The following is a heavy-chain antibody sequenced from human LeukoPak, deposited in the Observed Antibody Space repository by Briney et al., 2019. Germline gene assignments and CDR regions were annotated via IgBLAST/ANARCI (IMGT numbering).Heavy chain of an antibody. V-gene: IGHV5-51*01. CDR1: GYSFTSYW. D-gene: IGHD2-15*01. CDR2: IYPGDSDT. J-gene: IGHJ3*02. Sequence: GESLKISCKGSGYSFTSYWIGWVRQMPGKGLEWMGIIYPGDSDTRYSPSFQGQVTISAGKSISTAYLQWSSLKASDTAMYYCARLFRGYCSGGSCYPEAFDIWGQGTMVTVSS. CDR3: ARLFRGYCSGGSCYPEAFDI.